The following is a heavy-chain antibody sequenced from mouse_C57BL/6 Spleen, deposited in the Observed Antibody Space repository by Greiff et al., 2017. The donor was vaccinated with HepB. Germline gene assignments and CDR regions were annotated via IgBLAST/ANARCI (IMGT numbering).Heavy chain of an antibody. J-gene: IGHJ2*01. Sequence: QVQLQQPGAELVRPGTSVKLSCKASGYTFTSYWMHWVKQRPGQGLEWIGVIDPSDSYTNYNQKFKGKATLTVDTTSSTAYMQLSSLTSEDSAVYYCARWGNSSGYFDYWGQGTTLTVSS. CDR2: IDPSDSYT. D-gene: IGHD3-2*02. CDR3: ARWGNSSGYFDY. CDR1: GYTFTSYW. V-gene: IGHV1-59*01.